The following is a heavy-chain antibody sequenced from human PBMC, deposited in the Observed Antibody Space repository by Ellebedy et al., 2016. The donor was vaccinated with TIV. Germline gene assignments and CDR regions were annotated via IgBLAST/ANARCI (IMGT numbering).Heavy chain of an antibody. Sequence: ESLKISCAASGFTFSSYWMHWVRQPPGKGLEWIGSMYYSGSTYYNPSLKSRVTISVDTSKNQFSLKLNSVTAAETAVYYCVRETRGYSYEEYWGQGTLVTVSS. CDR3: VRETRGYSYEEY. J-gene: IGHJ4*02. CDR1: GFTFSSYW. D-gene: IGHD5-18*01. V-gene: IGHV4-39*07. CDR2: MYYSGST.